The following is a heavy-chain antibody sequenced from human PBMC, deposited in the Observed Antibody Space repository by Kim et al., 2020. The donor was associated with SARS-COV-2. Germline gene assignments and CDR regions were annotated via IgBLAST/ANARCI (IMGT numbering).Heavy chain of an antibody. J-gene: IGHJ3*02. CDR2: IADSGSGT. V-gene: IGHV3-23*01. Sequence: GGSLRLSCAASEFTFSNYDMDWVRQAPGRGLEWVSTIADSGSGTSYADSVKGRFSISRDNSKNILYLQMNSLRAEDAAVYYCARRLVVRGVSQGAFDIWGQGTLVALSS. CDR3: ARRLVVRGVSQGAFDI. D-gene: IGHD3-10*01. CDR1: EFTFSNYD.